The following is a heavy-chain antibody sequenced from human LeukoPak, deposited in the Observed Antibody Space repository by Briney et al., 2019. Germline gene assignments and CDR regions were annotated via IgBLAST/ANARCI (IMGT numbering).Heavy chain of an antibody. CDR1: GGSFSGYY. CDR2: IKHSGST. V-gene: IGHV4-34*01. J-gene: IGHJ6*02. CDR3: ASSRLSRVVVPAAILYYYYGMDV. Sequence: SETLSLTCAVYGGSFSGYYWGWIRQPPGKGLGLLGEIKHSGSTNYNPSLKSRATISVDTSKNQFSLKLSSMTAADTAVYYCASSRLSRVVVPAAILYYYYGMDVWGQGTTVTVSS. D-gene: IGHD2-2*02.